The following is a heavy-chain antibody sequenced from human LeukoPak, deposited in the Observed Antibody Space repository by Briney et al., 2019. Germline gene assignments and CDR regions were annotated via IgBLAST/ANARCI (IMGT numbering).Heavy chain of an antibody. V-gene: IGHV4-31*03. D-gene: IGHD5-18*01. J-gene: IGHJ4*02. Sequence: SETLSLTCTVSGGSISSGGYYWRWVRQHPGKGLEWIGYIYYSGSTYYNPSLKSRVTISVDTSKNQFSLKLSSVTAADTAVYYCARVDTAMVTVDYWGQGTLVTVSS. CDR1: GGSISSGGYY. CDR2: IYYSGST. CDR3: ARVDTAMVTVDY.